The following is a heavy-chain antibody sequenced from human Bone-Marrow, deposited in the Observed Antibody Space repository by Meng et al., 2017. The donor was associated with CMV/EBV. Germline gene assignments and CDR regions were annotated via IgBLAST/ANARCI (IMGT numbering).Heavy chain of an antibody. CDR1: GESFSGSY. CDR2: IYYSGST. J-gene: IGHJ5*02. V-gene: IGHV4-34*01. Sequence: QGQLQQWGAGLVKPLETLSLTCAVYGESFSGSYWSWIRQPPGKALEWIGYIYYSGSTYYNPSLKSRVTISVDTSKNQFSLKLSSVTAADTAVYYCARDMGSSGYYGNNWFDPWGQGTLVTVSS. CDR3: ARDMGSSGYYGNNWFDP. D-gene: IGHD3-22*01.